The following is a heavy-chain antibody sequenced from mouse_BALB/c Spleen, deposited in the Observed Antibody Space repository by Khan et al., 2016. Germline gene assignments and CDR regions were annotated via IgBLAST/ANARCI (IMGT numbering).Heavy chain of an antibody. V-gene: IGHV3-2*02. D-gene: IGHD2-2*01. CDR3: ATGYDSFWYFDV. CDR1: DYSITSEFA. J-gene: IGHJ1*01. CDR2: ISYSGST. Sequence: VQLKESGPGLVKPSQSLSLTCTVTDYSITSEFAWNWIRQFPGNKLEWMGYISYSGSTSYNPSLKSRISITRDTSKNQFFLQLNSVTTEDTATYFCATGYDSFWYFDVWGAGTAVSVSA.